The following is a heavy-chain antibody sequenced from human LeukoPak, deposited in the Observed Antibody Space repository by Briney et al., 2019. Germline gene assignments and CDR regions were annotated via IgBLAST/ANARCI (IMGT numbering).Heavy chain of an antibody. J-gene: IGHJ4*02. CDR1: GYSISSGYY. CDR2: IYHGGST. V-gene: IGHV4-38-2*01. D-gene: IGHD6-13*01. CDR3: ARNSSSGKGDY. Sequence: SETLSLTCSVSGYSISSGYYWGWIRQPPGKGLEWIGNIYHGGSTYYNSSLKSRLTMSVDTSKNQFSLQLSSVTAADTAVYYCARNSSSGKGDYWGQGTLVTVSS.